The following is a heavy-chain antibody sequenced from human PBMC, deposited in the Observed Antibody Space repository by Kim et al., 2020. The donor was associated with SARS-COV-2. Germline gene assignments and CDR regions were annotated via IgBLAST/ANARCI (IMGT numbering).Heavy chain of an antibody. Sequence: GGSLRLSCAASGFTFSTYAMSWVRQAPGKGLEWVSVIYSGGSSTYYADSVKGRFTISRDNSKNTLYLQMNSLRAEDTAVYYCAKWKAGVDFVSPFKYGMGVWGQGTTITVSS. J-gene: IGHJ6*02. CDR1: GFTFSTYA. CDR2: IYSGGSST. V-gene: IGHV3-23*03. CDR3: AKWKAGVDFVSPFKYGMGV. D-gene: IGHD3-9*01.